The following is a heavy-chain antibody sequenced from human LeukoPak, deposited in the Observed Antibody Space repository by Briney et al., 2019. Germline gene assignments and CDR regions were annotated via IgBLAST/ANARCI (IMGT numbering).Heavy chain of an antibody. CDR3: AGMGIVVVTLDY. Sequence: SETLSLTCAVYGGSFSGYYWSWIRQPPGEGLEWIGEINHSGSTYYNPSLKSRVTISVDTSKNQFSLKLSSVTAADTAVYYCAGMGIVVVTLDYWGQGTLVTVSS. V-gene: IGHV4-34*01. CDR2: INHSGST. CDR1: GGSFSGYY. J-gene: IGHJ4*02. D-gene: IGHD3-22*01.